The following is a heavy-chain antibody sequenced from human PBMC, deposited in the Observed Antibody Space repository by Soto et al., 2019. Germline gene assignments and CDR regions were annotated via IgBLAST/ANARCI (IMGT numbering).Heavy chain of an antibody. CDR2: IIPIFGTA. CDR3: ATTPSGVRGAHYSYYGMDV. D-gene: IGHD3-10*01. V-gene: IGHV1-69*13. CDR1: GGTFSSYA. J-gene: IGHJ6*02. Sequence: SVKVSCKASGGTFSSYAISWVRQAPGQGLEWMGGIIPIFGTANYAQKFQGRVTITADESTSTAYMEVSSLRSEDTAVYYCATTPSGVRGAHYSYYGMDVWGQGTTVTVSS.